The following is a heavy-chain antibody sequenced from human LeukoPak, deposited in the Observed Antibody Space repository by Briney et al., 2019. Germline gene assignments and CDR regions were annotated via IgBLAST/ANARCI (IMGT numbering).Heavy chain of an antibody. CDR1: GFTFSSYS. CDR3: ARGVRYYDSYGYYYFDY. Sequence: GGSLRLSCAASGFTFSSYSMNWVRQAPGKGLEWVSSISSSSSYIYYADSVKGRFTISRDNAKNSLYLQMNSLRAEDTAVYYCARGVRYYDSYGYYYFDYWGQGTLVTVSS. CDR2: ISSSSSYI. D-gene: IGHD3-22*01. V-gene: IGHV3-21*01. J-gene: IGHJ4*02.